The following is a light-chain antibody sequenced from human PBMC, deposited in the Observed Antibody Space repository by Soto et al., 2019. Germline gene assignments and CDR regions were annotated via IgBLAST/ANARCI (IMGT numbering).Light chain of an antibody. V-gene: IGKV3-20*01. CDR1: QSVSSSY. CDR3: QQYGRSPFT. CDR2: GAS. Sequence: IVLTQSPGTLCLSPGERATLSCRASQSVSSSYLAWYQQKPGQAPRLLIYGASSRATGIQGRFSGSGSGTGFTLTISRLEPEDFAVYYCQQYGRSPFTFGPETKVDIK. J-gene: IGKJ3*01.